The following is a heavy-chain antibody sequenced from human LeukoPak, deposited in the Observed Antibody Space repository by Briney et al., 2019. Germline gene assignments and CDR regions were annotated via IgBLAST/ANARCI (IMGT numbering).Heavy chain of an antibody. D-gene: IGHD3-16*02. Sequence: SETLSLTCTVSGGSISNYYWNWIRQPAGKGLEWIGRIYTSGSTNYNPSLKSRVTMSVDMSKNQVSLNLNSVTAADMAVYYCARARLGELSLFDYWGQGALVTVSS. J-gene: IGHJ4*02. V-gene: IGHV4-4*07. CDR2: IYTSGST. CDR3: ARARLGELSLFDY. CDR1: GGSISNYY.